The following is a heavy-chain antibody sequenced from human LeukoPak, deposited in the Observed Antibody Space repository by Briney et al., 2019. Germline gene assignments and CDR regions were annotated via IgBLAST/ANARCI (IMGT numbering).Heavy chain of an antibody. CDR3: ARGLSGLDAFDI. CDR1: GPIVSTNY. J-gene: IGHJ3*02. Sequence: GGSLRLSCAVSGPIVSTNYMSWVRQAPGKGLEWISILYVNENRYYADSVKGRFIISRDTSKNTLYLQMNSLRAEDTAVYSCARGLSGLDAFDIWGQGTMVTVSS. CDR2: LYVNENR. D-gene: IGHD3-3*02. V-gene: IGHV3-53*01.